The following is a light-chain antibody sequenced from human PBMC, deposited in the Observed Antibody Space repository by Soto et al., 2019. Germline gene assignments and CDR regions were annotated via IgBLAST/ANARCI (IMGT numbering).Light chain of an antibody. CDR1: QSVSSSF. Sequence: EIELTQSPGTLSLSPGERATLSCRASQSVSSSFVACYQKKPGQAPRLLIYGASRRATGIPDRFSGSGSGTEFTLTISRLEPDDFAVYYCQQYGSSPGTFGQGTKVEIK. V-gene: IGKV3-20*01. J-gene: IGKJ1*01. CDR3: QQYGSSPGT. CDR2: GAS.